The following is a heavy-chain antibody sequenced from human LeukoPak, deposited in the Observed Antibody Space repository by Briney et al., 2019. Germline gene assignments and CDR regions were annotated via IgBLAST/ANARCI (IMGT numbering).Heavy chain of an antibody. V-gene: IGHV3-23*01. CDR1: GFTFSSHA. D-gene: IGHD3-3*01. CDR3: ARDPGVVAFHYFDF. CDR2: IGGLGGST. Sequence: GGSLRLSCEASGFTFSSHAMAWVRQAPGKGLEWVSAIGGLGGSTYYADSVKGRFTISRDNSKNTVYLEVNSLRAEDTALYYCARDPGVVAFHYFDFWGQGILVTVSS. J-gene: IGHJ4*02.